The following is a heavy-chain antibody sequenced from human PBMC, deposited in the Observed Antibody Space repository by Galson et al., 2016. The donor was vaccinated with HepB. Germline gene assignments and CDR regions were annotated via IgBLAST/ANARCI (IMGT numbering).Heavy chain of an antibody. V-gene: IGHV3-23*01. J-gene: IGHJ6*02. CDR1: GFTFSNYA. Sequence: LRLSCAASGFTFSNYAMSWVRQAPGQGLVWVSALSGSGSSTYYADSVKGRFTISRDNSENTLYLQMNSLRAKDTAVYYCAKGGPAVVTDAGRYSGMDVWGQGTTVIVS. D-gene: IGHD2-21*02. CDR2: LSGSGSST. CDR3: AKGGPAVVTDAGRYSGMDV.